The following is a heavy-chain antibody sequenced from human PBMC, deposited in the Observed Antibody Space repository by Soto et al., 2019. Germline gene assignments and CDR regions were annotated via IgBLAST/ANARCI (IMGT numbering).Heavy chain of an antibody. Sequence: ASVKVSCKASGGTLTELSMHWVRQAPGKGLEWMGGFDPEDGETIYAQKFQGRVTMTEDTSTDTAYMELSSLRSEDTAVYYCATGWGRGVIRWFDPWGQGTLVTVSS. CDR1: GGTLTELS. CDR2: FDPEDGET. CDR3: ATGWGRGVIRWFDP. D-gene: IGHD3-10*01. V-gene: IGHV1-24*01. J-gene: IGHJ5*02.